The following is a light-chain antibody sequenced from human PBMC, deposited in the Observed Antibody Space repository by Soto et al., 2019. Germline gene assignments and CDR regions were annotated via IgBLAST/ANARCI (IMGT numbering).Light chain of an antibody. CDR2: GAS. CDR3: QQYGSSGT. CDR1: QSVRRDY. V-gene: IGKV3-20*01. J-gene: IGKJ1*01. Sequence: EIVLTQSPGTLSLSLGERATLSCWASQSVRRDYLAWYQQKPGQAPRLLIYGASNRATGIPDRFSGSGSGTDFTLTISRLEPEDFAVYYCQQYGSSGTFGQGTKVDI.